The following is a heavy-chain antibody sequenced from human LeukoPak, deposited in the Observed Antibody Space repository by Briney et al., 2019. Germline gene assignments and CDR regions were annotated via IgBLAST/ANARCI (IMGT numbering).Heavy chain of an antibody. V-gene: IGHV4-34*01. J-gene: IGHJ4*02. CDR1: GGSFSGYY. Sequence: SETLSLTCAVYGGSFSGYYWSWIRQPPGKGLEWIGEINHSGSTNYNPSLKSRVTISVDTSKNQFSLKLSSVTAADTAVYYCARGTGVRLAQPVTRNPNDYWGQGTLVTVSS. CDR3: ARGTGVRLAQPVTRNPNDY. D-gene: IGHD7-27*01. CDR2: INHSGST.